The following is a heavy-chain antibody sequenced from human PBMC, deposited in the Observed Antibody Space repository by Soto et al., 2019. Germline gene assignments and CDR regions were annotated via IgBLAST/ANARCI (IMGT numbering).Heavy chain of an antibody. CDR3: VSRIPSWVFDY. V-gene: IGHV3-53*01. J-gene: IGHJ4*01. Sequence: LRLSCGALGLSVRDKYVGRVRQAPGRGLEWVSVMYAGGDTHYADSVKARFTISRDKSENTLYLQMNSLRDEDTGVYFCVSRIPSWVFDYWGLGTLVTVS. CDR1: GLSVRDKY. CDR2: MYAGGDT. D-gene: IGHD2-21*01.